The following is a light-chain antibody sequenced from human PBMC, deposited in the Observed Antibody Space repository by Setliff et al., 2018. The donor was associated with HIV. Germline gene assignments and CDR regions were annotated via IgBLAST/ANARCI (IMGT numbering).Light chain of an antibody. CDR2: EVG. J-gene: IGLJ1*01. V-gene: IGLV2-23*02. CDR3: CSYAGSAFYV. CDR1: SSNVGTYDL. Sequence: PGQSITISCTGTSSNVGTYDLVSWYQQYPGKAPQLIIYEVGKRPSGVSNRFSGSKSGNTASLTISGLQAEDEADYFCCSYAGSAFYVFGIGTKVTVL.